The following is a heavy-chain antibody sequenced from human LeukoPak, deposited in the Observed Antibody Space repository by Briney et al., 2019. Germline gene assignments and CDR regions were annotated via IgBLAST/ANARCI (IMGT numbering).Heavy chain of an antibody. CDR3: ARGPHYYYGMDV. J-gene: IGHJ6*02. CDR2: INHSGST. CDR1: GGSISNSGYY. V-gene: IGHV4-39*07. Sequence: SETLSLTCTVSGGSISNSGYYWGWIRQPPGKGLEWIGEINHSGSTNYNPSLKSRVTISVDTSKNQFSLKLSSVTAADTAVYYCARGPHYYYGMDVWGQGTTVTVSS.